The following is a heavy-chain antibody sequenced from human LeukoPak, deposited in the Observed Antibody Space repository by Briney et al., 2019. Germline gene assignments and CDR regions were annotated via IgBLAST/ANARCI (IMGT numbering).Heavy chain of an antibody. Sequence: GGSLRLSCAASGFTFSSYGMHWVRQAPGKGLEWVALIWYDGSNKNYADSVKGRFTISRDNSKNTLYLQMNSLRAEDTAAYYCARGGILYGMDVWGQGTTVTVSS. CDR2: IWYDGSNK. J-gene: IGHJ6*02. CDR1: GFTFSSYG. CDR3: ARGGILYGMDV. D-gene: IGHD6-13*01. V-gene: IGHV3-33*01.